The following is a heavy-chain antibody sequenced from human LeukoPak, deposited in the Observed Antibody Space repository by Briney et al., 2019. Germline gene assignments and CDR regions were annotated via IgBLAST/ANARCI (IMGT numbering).Heavy chain of an antibody. D-gene: IGHD3-22*01. Sequence: SETLSLTCTVSGGSISSYYWSWIRQPPGKGLEWIGYIYYSGSTNYNPSLKSRVTISVDTSKNQFSLKLSSVTAADTAVYYCARATPDVVGPVLGKLWYFDLWGRGTLVTVSS. V-gene: IGHV4-59*08. CDR2: IYYSGST. J-gene: IGHJ2*01. CDR1: GGSISSYY. CDR3: ARATPDVVGPVLGKLWYFDL.